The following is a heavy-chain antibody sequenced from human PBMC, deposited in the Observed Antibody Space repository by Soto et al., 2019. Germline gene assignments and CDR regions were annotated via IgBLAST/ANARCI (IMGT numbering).Heavy chain of an antibody. Sequence: GGSLRLSCAASGLTFSSYAMNWVRQALGKGLEWVSVISGTGGSASYADSVKGRLTISRDDAKKSLYLQMNSLRAEDTAVYYCARDTAITYYYYGMDVWGQGTTVTVSS. J-gene: IGHJ6*02. CDR1: GLTFSSYA. CDR3: ARDTAITYYYYGMDV. CDR2: ISGTGGSA. V-gene: IGHV3-23*01. D-gene: IGHD1-20*01.